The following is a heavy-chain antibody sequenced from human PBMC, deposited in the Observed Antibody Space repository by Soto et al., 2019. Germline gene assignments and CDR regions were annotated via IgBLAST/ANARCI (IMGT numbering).Heavy chain of an antibody. CDR1: GGSISSGGYS. J-gene: IGHJ4*02. CDR3: ARAPPMVRGVIKRYFDY. CDR2: IYHSVST. D-gene: IGHD3-10*01. V-gene: IGHV4-30-2*01. Sequence: PSETLSLTCAVSGGSISSGGYSWSWIRQPPGKGLEYIGYIYHSVSTYYNPSLKSRVTISVDRSKNQFSLKLSSVTAADTAVYYCARAPPMVRGVIKRYFDYWGQGTLVTVSS.